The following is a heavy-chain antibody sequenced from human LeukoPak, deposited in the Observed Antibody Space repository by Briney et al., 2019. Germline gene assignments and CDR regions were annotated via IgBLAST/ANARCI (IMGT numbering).Heavy chain of an antibody. CDR3: ARKGHPYDAFDI. Sequence: AGGSLRLSCAASGFTFSSYAMSWVRQAPGKGLEWVSAISGSGGSTYYADSVKGRFTISRDNAKNSLYLQMNSLRAEDTAVYYCARKGHPYDAFDIWGQGTMVTVSS. V-gene: IGHV3-23*01. CDR2: ISGSGGST. CDR1: GFTFSSYA. J-gene: IGHJ3*02.